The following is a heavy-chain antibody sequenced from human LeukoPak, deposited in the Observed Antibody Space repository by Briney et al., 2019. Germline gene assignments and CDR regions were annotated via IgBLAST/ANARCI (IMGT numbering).Heavy chain of an antibody. CDR3: VSEGYNYSGMDV. J-gene: IGHJ6*02. V-gene: IGHV3-21*01. Sequence: PGGSLRLSCAASKFTFSNYWMSWVRQAPGKGLEWISSITSSSSDIFYADSVRGRFTISRDNAKNSLYLQMNSLIVEDTAVYYCVSEGYNYSGMDVWGQGTTVTVSS. CDR1: KFTFSNYW. CDR2: ITSSSSDI.